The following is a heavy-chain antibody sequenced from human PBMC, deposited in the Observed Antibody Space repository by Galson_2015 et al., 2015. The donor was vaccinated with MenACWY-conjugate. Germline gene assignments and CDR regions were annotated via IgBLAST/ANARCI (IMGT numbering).Heavy chain of an antibody. Sequence: SLRLSCAASGFTVSTNCMSWVRQAPGEGLEWVSIICSGSTTKYADSVKGRFTISGDNSKSTVYLQMNSLRVEDTAMYYCARSGVGYGERWLDPWGQGTLVTVSS. V-gene: IGHV3-53*01. CDR1: GFTVSTNC. D-gene: IGHD3-3*01. CDR3: ARSGVGYGERWLDP. CDR2: ICSGSTT. J-gene: IGHJ5*02.